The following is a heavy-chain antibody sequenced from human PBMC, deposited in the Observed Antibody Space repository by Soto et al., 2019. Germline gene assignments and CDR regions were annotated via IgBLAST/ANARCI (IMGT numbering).Heavy chain of an antibody. Sequence: PSETLSLTCTVSGGSISSYYWSWIRQPPGKGLEWIGYIYYSGSTNYNPSLKSRVTISVDTSKNQFSLKLSSVTAADTAVYYCAREGYCSSTSCYPDYWGQGTLVTVSS. V-gene: IGHV4-59*01. CDR3: AREGYCSSTSCYPDY. CDR1: GGSISSYY. CDR2: IYYSGST. D-gene: IGHD2-2*01. J-gene: IGHJ4*02.